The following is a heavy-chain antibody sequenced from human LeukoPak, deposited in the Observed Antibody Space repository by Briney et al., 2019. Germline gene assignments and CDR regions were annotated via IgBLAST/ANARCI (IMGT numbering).Heavy chain of an antibody. V-gene: IGHV1-3*03. CDR3: ARGKGHDLMAGSLDSSSNFDY. CDR2: INAGNGKT. CDR1: GYTFTSYD. D-gene: IGHD6-13*01. Sequence: GASVTVSCKASGYTFTSYDMHWVRQAPGQRLEWMGWINAGNGKTKYSQELEGRVTITRDRSASTAYMELRSLRSEDMAVYYCARGKGHDLMAGSLDSSSNFDYWGQGTLVTVSS. J-gene: IGHJ4*02.